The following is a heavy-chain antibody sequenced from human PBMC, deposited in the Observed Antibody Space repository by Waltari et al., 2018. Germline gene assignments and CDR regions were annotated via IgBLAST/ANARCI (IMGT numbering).Heavy chain of an antibody. CDR1: GFTFRSYG. CDR2: LRDDGSNK. Sequence: QVQLVESGGGVVQPGGSLRLSCAASGFTFRSYGMYWVRQAPGKGLELVAYLRDDGSNKYYKDSVEGRFTISRDNFKNRLYLQMNSLGDEDTAVYYSAAGGYSGSDFPQHWGLGTLVSVSP. V-gene: IGHV3-30*02. J-gene: IGHJ4*02. CDR3: AAGGYSGSDFPQH. D-gene: IGHD5-12*01.